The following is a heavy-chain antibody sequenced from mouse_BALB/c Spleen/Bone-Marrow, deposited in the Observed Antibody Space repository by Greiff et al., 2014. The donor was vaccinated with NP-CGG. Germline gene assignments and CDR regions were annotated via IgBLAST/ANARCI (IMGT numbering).Heavy chain of an antibody. V-gene: IGHV1S130*01. CDR2: IHPNSGNT. Sequence: QVQLQQPGPVLVRPGASVKLSCKASGYTFTSSWMHWAKQRPGQGLEWIGEIHPNSGNTNYNEKFKGKATLTVDTSSSTAYVDLSSLTSEDSAVYYCARHHRYAYYFDYWGQVTALTVSS. CDR1: GYTFTSSW. J-gene: IGHJ2*01. D-gene: IGHD2-14*01. CDR3: ARHHRYAYYFDY.